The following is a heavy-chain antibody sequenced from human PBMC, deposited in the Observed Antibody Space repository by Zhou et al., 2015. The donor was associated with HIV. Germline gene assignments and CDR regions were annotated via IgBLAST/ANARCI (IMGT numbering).Heavy chain of an antibody. CDR2: ISAYNGNT. V-gene: IGHV1-18*01. CDR1: GYTFTSYG. CDR3: ARGRDRYVGGYSYGYISPFDY. D-gene: IGHD5-18*01. Sequence: QVQLVQSGAEVKKPGASVKVSCKASGYTFTSYGVSWVRQAPGQGLEWMGWISAYNGNTNYAQKFQGRVTMTTDTSTSTAYMELRSLRSDDTAVYYCARGRDRYVGGYSYGYISPFDYWAREPWSPSPQ. J-gene: IGHJ4*02.